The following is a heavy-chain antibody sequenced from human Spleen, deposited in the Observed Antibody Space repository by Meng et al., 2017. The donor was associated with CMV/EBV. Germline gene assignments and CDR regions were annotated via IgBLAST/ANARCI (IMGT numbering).Heavy chain of an antibody. J-gene: IGHJ4*02. Sequence: LKLSCVASGFTFSGYAMHWVRQASGKGLEWVGRIRNKTNNYATAYAPSVKGRFTISRDDSKNTAYLQMNTLKTEDTAVYYCTSNISCWGQGTLVTVSS. CDR1: GFTFSGYA. CDR2: IRNKTNNYAT. CDR3: TSNISC. D-gene: IGHD2-2*01. V-gene: IGHV3-73*01.